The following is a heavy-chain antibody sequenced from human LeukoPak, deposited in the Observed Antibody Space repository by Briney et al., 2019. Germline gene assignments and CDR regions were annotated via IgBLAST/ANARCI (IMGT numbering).Heavy chain of an antibody. J-gene: IGHJ5*02. D-gene: IGHD2-15*01. CDR3: ARGYCSGGSCYNNWFDP. Sequence: SVKVSCKASGGTFSSYAISWVRQAPGQGLEWMGRVIPILGIANYAQKFQGRVTITADKSTSTAYMELSSLRSEDTAVYYCARGYCSGGSCYNNWFDPWGQGTLVTVSS. V-gene: IGHV1-69*04. CDR1: GGTFSSYA. CDR2: VIPILGIA.